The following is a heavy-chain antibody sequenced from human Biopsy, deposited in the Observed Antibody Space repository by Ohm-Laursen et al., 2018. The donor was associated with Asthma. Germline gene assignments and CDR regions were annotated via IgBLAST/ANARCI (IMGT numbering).Heavy chain of an antibody. V-gene: IGHV1-46*01. CDR2: INPSVGST. CDR1: GYTFTSYY. CDR3: AREVATVDYGYYYFAMDV. J-gene: IGHJ6*02. Sequence: ASVKASCKASGYTFTSYYMHWVRQAPGQGLEWMGIINPSVGSTSYAQKFQGRVTMTRDTSTSSAYMELSSLTSEDSAVYYCAREVATVDYGYYYFAMDVWGQGTTVTVSS. D-gene: IGHD4-17*01.